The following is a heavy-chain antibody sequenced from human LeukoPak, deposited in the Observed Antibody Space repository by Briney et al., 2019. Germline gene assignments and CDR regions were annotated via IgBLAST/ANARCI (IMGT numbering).Heavy chain of an antibody. J-gene: IGHJ4*02. CDR1: GFTFSDYY. CDR3: ARGEGYRARGGFDY. D-gene: IGHD6-6*01. V-gene: IGHV3-20*04. Sequence: LPGGSLRLSCAASGFTFSDYYMSWIRQAPGKGLEWVSGINWNGGSTGYADSVKGRFTISRDNAKNSLYLQMNSLRAEDTALYYCARGEGYRARGGFDYWGQGTLVTVSS. CDR2: INWNGGST.